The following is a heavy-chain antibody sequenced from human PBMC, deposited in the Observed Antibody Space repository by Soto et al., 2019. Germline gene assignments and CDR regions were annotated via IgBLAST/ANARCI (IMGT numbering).Heavy chain of an antibody. CDR2: VNAGDSDT. D-gene: IGHD3-22*01. CDR3: VRPDSNGYYAY. Sequence: PGESLKISCKGSGYSFISYWVAWVRQMPGKGLEWVGIVNAGDSDTRYSPSFQGQVTVSADKSISTAYLHWSSLKASDSAMYYCVRPDSNGYYAYWGQGTLVTVSS. J-gene: IGHJ4*02. V-gene: IGHV5-51*01. CDR1: GYSFISYW.